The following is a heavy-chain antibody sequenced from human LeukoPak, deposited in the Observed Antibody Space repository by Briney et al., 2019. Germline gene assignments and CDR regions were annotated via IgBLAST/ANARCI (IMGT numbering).Heavy chain of an antibody. CDR3: AKAPAKYISSSGVVRSFDY. V-gene: IGHV3-23*01. CDR2: ISGTGVST. Sequence: PGGSLRLSCVASGFTFSIYAMSWVRQAPEKGPEWVSTISGTGVSTYSADSVRGRFTTSRDNSKNTVYLQMNSLRVDDTAVYYCAKAPAKYISSSGVVRSFDYWGQGTLVTVSS. D-gene: IGHD6-6*01. CDR1: GFTFSIYA. J-gene: IGHJ4*02.